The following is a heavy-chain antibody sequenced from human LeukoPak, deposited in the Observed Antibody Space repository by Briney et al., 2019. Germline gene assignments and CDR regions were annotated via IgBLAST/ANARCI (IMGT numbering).Heavy chain of an antibody. CDR1: GGTFSSYA. CDR3: ARDRGSYSSSWYDY. J-gene: IGHJ4*02. Sequence: GASVKVSCKASGGTFSSYAISWVRQAPGQGLEWMGGIIPIFGTANYAQKFQGRVTITTDESTSTAYMELSSLRSEDTAVYYCARDRGSYSSSWYDYWGQGTLVTVSS. D-gene: IGHD6-13*01. CDR2: IIPIFGTA. V-gene: IGHV1-69*05.